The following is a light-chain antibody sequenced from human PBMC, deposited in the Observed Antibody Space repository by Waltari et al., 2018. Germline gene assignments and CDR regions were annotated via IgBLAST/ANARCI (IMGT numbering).Light chain of an antibody. CDR1: QSLSSHF. CDR3: QQYGSSPVT. V-gene: IGKV3-20*01. CDR2: AAS. J-gene: IGKJ5*01. Sequence: EIVLTQSPDTLSLSPGEGATLTCRASQSLSSHFLTWYQHKPGQGPRLLIYAASSRATGIPGRFSGGKSGTDFILTISRLEPEDFAVYYCQQYGSSPVTFGQGTRLEIK.